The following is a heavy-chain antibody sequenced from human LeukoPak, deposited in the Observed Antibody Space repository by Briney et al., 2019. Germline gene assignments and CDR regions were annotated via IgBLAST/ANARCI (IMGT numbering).Heavy chain of an antibody. D-gene: IGHD3-22*01. J-gene: IGHJ4*02. V-gene: IGHV4-59*01. Sequence: PSETLSLTCTVSGGSISSYYWTWIRQPPGKALEWIGYIYYSGRTSYNPSLKSRVTMSVDTSKNQFPLKLSSVTAADTAVYYCARSGYYYDSLDYWGQGTLVTVSS. CDR1: GGSISSYY. CDR2: IYYSGRT. CDR3: ARSGYYYDSLDY.